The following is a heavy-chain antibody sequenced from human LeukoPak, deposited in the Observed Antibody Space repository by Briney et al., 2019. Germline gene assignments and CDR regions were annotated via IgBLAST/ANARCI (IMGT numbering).Heavy chain of an antibody. CDR3: ARDHDHTTDY. D-gene: IGHD1-26*01. CDR1: GFTFSSXX. CDR2: IKQDGSEK. Sequence: GGSLRLSCAASGFTFSSXXXXXXXQAPGKGLEWVANIKQDGSEKXXVDSXKGRFXXXXDNAKNSLYLQMDSLRAEDTAVYYCARDHDHTTDYWGQGTLVTVSS. J-gene: IGHJ4*02. V-gene: IGHV3-7*04.